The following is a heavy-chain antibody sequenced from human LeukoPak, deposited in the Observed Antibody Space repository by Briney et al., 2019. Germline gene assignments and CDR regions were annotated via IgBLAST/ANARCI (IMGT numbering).Heavy chain of an antibody. CDR3: ASLYGDYVSSDY. D-gene: IGHD4-17*01. Sequence: ASVKVSCTASGYTFTAYYIHWVRQAPGQGLEWMGWINPNSGGTNYAQRFQGRVTMTRDTSISTVYMELSRLRSDDTAVYYCASLYGDYVSSDYWGQGTLVTVSS. CDR2: INPNSGGT. V-gene: IGHV1-2*02. CDR1: GYTFTAYY. J-gene: IGHJ4*02.